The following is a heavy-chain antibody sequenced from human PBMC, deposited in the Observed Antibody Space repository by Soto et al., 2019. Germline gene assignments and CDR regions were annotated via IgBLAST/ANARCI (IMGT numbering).Heavy chain of an antibody. CDR2: IYWNDDK. Sequence: QITLKESGPTLVKPTQTLTLTCTFSGFSLSTSGVGVGWIRQPPGKALEWLALIYWNDDKRYSPSLKSRLTITKDTSKNQVVLTMTNMDPVDTATYYCALRTGTQNWFDPWGQGTLVTVSS. J-gene: IGHJ5*02. CDR1: GFSLSTSGVG. D-gene: IGHD1-1*01. CDR3: ALRTGTQNWFDP. V-gene: IGHV2-5*01.